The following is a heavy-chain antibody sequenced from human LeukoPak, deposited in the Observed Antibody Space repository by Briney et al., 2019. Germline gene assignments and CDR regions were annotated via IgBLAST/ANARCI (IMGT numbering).Heavy chain of an antibody. CDR3: ARATHTYYDILTGYARAFDI. CDR1: GFTFSSYG. CDR2: ISGSGGST. J-gene: IGHJ3*02. Sequence: GGSLRLSCAASGFTFSSYGMSWVRQAPGKGLEWVSSISGSGGSTYYADSVKGRFTISRDNSKSTLYPQMNSLGAEDTAVYYCARATHTYYDILTGYARAFDIWGQGTMVTVSS. D-gene: IGHD3-9*01. V-gene: IGHV3-23*01.